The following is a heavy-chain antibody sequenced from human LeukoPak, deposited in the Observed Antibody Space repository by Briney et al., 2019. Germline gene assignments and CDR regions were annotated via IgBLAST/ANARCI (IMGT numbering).Heavy chain of an antibody. V-gene: IGHV3-7*01. CDR1: GFTFGSYT. Sequence: GGSLRLSCAVSGFTFGSYTMSWVRQAPGKGLEWVANIKQDGSEKYYVDSVKGRFTISRDNAKNSLYLQMNSLRAEDTAVYYCARANGIFQGAFDIWGQGTMVTVSS. D-gene: IGHD3-3*01. J-gene: IGHJ3*02. CDR2: IKQDGSEK. CDR3: ARANGIFQGAFDI.